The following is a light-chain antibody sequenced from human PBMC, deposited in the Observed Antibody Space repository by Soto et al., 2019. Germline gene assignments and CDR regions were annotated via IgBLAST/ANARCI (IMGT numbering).Light chain of an antibody. CDR2: DAS. Sequence: DIQMTQSPSTLSASVGDRVTITCRASQSISRWLAWYQQKPGKATKLRIYDASNVESGAPSRLSGGGSGTEFSLTISSLQPYDFATYYCQQYNYFWAFGQGTRVEIK. J-gene: IGKJ1*01. CDR3: QQYNYFWA. V-gene: IGKV1-5*01. CDR1: QSISRW.